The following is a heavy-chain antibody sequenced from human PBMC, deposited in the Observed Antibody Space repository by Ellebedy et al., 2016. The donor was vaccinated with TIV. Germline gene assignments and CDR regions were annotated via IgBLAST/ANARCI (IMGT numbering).Heavy chain of an antibody. V-gene: IGHV4-34*01. D-gene: IGHD2-21*01. CDR2: FFHSGNT. CDR3: ARGLRFRWAFDI. CDR1: GESLTEYY. J-gene: IGHJ3*02. Sequence: MPGGSLRLSCAVFGESLTEYYWSWIRQSPGKGLKWIVDFFHSGNTNYNPSLERRVTISVDASRNQFTLKLTSTSAADTAVYYCARGLRFRWAFDIWGQGTVVSVSS.